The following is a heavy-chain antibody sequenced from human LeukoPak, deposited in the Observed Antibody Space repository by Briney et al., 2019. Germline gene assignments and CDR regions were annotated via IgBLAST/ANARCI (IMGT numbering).Heavy chain of an antibody. Sequence: SAPTLLKPTQTLTLTCTFSGFSLSTRGVGVGWIRQPPGRALEWLVLIYWDDDKRYSQSLKSRLTISKDTSKNQVVLKMPNIDPVDTATYYCARVYGSGNFDYWGQGTLVPVSS. CDR1: GFSLSTRGVG. CDR3: ARVYGSGNFDY. D-gene: IGHD3-10*01. V-gene: IGHV2-5*02. CDR2: IYWDDDK. J-gene: IGHJ4*02.